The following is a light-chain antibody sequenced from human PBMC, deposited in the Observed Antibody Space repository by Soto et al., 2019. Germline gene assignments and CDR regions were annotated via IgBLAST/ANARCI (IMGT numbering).Light chain of an antibody. CDR1: SSNIGAGYD. Sequence: QAVVPQPPSVSGAPGQRVTISCTGSSSNIGAGYDVHGYQQLPGTAPKLLIYGNSNRPSGVPDRFSGSKSGTSASLDITGLQSEEEADYYCQSYDISLSGYVYGTGTKVTVL. J-gene: IGLJ1*01. CDR3: QSYDISLSGYV. V-gene: IGLV1-40*01. CDR2: GNS.